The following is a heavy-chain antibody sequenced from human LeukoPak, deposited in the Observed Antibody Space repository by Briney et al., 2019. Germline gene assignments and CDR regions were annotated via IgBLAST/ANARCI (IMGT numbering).Heavy chain of an antibody. CDR3: AKDSTLGYCSGGSCYHNWDY. D-gene: IGHD2-15*01. CDR2: IYSGGST. Sequence: GGSLRLSCAASGFTVSSNYMSWVRQAPGKGLEWVSVIYSGGSTYYADSVKGRFTISRDNSKNTLYLQMNSLRAEDTAVYYCAKDSTLGYCSGGSCYHNWDYWGQGTLVTVSP. J-gene: IGHJ4*02. V-gene: IGHV3-66*01. CDR1: GFTVSSNY.